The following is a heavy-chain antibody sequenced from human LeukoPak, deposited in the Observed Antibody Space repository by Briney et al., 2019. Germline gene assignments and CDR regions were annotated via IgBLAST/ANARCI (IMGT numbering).Heavy chain of an antibody. V-gene: IGHV3-73*01. J-gene: IGHJ4*02. Sequence: PGGSLRLSCAASGFTFSGSAMHWVRQASGKGLEWVGRIRSKANSYATAYAASVKGRFTISRDGSKNTAYLQMNSLKTEDTAVYYCTENVDTAMVEFDYWGQGTLVTVSS. CDR3: TENVDTAMVEFDY. CDR2: IRSKANSYAT. D-gene: IGHD5-18*01. CDR1: GFTFSGSA.